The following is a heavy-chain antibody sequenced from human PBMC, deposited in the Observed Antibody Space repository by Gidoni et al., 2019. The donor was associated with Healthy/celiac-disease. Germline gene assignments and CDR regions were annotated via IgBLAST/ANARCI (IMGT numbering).Heavy chain of an antibody. CDR2: IYYSGYT. J-gene: IGHJ4*02. V-gene: IGHV4-31*03. CDR3: ARSSSSHFDY. Sequence: QVQLQESGPGLVKPSQTLSLTCTVSGGSISSGAYYWSWIRQHPGKGLEWIGYIYYSGYTYYNPSLKSRVTISVDSSKNQFSLRLTSVTAADTAVYYCARSSSSHFDYWGQGTLVTVSS. D-gene: IGHD6-6*01. CDR1: GGSISSGAYY.